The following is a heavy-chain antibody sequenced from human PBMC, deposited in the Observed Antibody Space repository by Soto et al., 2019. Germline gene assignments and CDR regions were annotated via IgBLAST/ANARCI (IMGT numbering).Heavy chain of an antibody. V-gene: IGHV5-51*01. CDR1: GYSFTSYW. CDR2: IYPGDSDT. CDR3: ARHPHGYYDFWSGYPNNWFDP. J-gene: IGHJ5*02. Sequence: GESLKISCKGSGYSFTSYWIGWVRQMPGKGLEWMGIIYPGDSDTRYSPSFQGQVTISADKSISTAYLPWSSLKASDTAMYYCARHPHGYYDFWSGYPNNWFDPWGQGTLVTVSS. D-gene: IGHD3-3*01.